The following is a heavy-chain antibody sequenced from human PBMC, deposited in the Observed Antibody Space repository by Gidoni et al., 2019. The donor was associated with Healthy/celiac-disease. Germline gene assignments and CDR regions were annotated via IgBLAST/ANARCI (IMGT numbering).Heavy chain of an antibody. J-gene: IGHJ3*02. CDR3: AREGYDSSGYYPGAFDI. V-gene: IGHV4-61*01. Sequence: QVQLQESGPGLVTPSETLSLTCTVSVGSVRSGSYYWAWIRQPPGKGLEWIGYIYYSGSTNYNPSLKSRVTISVDTSKNQFSLKLSSVTAADTAVYYCAREGYDSSGYYPGAFDIWGQGTMVTVSS. CDR2: IYYSGST. D-gene: IGHD3-22*01. CDR1: VGSVRSGSYY.